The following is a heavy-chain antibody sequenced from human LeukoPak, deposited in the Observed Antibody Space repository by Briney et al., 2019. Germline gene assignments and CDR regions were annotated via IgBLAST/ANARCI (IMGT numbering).Heavy chain of an antibody. V-gene: IGHV3-23*01. J-gene: IGHJ5*02. D-gene: IGHD4-17*01. CDR3: ARMIRDYGDSNWFDP. CDR1: GFTFSSYA. Sequence: GGSLRLSCAASGFTFSSYAMSWVRQAPGKGLEWVSAISGSGGTTYYANSVKGRFTFSRDNSKNTRYLQMNSLRAEDTAIYYCARMIRDYGDSNWFDPWGQGTLVTVSS. CDR2: ISGSGGTT.